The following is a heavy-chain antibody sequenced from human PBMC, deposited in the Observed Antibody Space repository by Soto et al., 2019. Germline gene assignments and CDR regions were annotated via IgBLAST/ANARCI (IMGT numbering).Heavy chain of an antibody. D-gene: IGHD3-10*01. Sequence: QVQLVQSGAEVRRPGASVKVSCKASGYSFTSLHFNWVRQATGQGLEWIGWMNPHSGETGYAQRFQGRVTMTREISLSTAYMELRSLTAHDTAVYFCARGSPGPVDHWGQGTLVTVSS. J-gene: IGHJ4*02. V-gene: IGHV1-8*01. CDR2: MNPHSGET. CDR3: ARGSPGPVDH. CDR1: GYSFTSLH.